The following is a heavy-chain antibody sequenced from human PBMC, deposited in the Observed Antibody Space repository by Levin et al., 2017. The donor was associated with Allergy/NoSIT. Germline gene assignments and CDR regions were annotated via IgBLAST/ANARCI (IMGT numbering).Heavy chain of an antibody. D-gene: IGHD3-9*01. CDR2: LNWSGDTT. J-gene: IGHJ5*02. CDR1: GFTFDDYG. Sequence: RPGGSLRLSCAASGFTFDDYGMHWVRQAPGKGLEWVSGLNWSGDTTGYADSVKGRFTISRDNAKNSLYLQMNSLTAEDTAFYYCVRDRRVSHWFADDWFDPWGQGTLVTVSS. CDR3: VRDRRVSHWFADDWFDP. V-gene: IGHV3-20*04.